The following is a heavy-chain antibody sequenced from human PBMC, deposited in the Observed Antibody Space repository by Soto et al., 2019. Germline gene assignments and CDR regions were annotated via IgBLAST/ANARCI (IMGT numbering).Heavy chain of an antibody. D-gene: IGHD6-13*01. J-gene: IGHJ6*02. V-gene: IGHV1-8*02. CDR2: MNPNSGNT. CDR3: ASILAAGQYYYYYYGINV. Sequence: GSSVKVSCRVSGYPFTSYDINWLRQASGQGLEWMGWMNPNSGNTGYAQKFQGRVTMTRNTSISTAYMELSSLRSEDTAVYYCASILAAGQYYYYYYGINVWGQVTTVTVSS. CDR1: GYPFTSYD.